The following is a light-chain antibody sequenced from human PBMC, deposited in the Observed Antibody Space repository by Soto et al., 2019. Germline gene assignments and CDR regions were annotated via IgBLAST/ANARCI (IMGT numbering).Light chain of an antibody. CDR2: DTS. CDR3: QQYNRWWT. V-gene: IGKV3-15*01. J-gene: IGKJ1*01. CDR1: QSVGST. Sequence: EIVMTQSPATLSVSPGERATLSCRASQSVGSTLAWYQQKPGQAPRLLIYDTSIRATGIPARFSGSGSGTEFTLTISSLQSEDFAVYYCQQYNRWWTFGQGTKGEIK.